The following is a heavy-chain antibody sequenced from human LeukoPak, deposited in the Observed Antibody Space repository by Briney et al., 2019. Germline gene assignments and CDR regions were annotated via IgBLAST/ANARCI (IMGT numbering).Heavy chain of an antibody. V-gene: IGHV4-39*01. Sequence: PSETLSLTCTVSGGSISSSSYYWGWIRQPPGKGLEWIGSIYYSGSTHYNPSLKSRVTISVDTSKNQFSLKLSSVTAADTAVYYCARPGAWFGELFPFDYWGQGTLVTVSS. CDR2: IYYSGST. D-gene: IGHD3-10*01. J-gene: IGHJ4*02. CDR3: ARPGAWFGELFPFDY. CDR1: GGSISSSSYY.